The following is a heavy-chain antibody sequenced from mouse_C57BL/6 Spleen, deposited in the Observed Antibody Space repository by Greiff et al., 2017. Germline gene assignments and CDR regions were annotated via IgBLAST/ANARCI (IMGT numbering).Heavy chain of an antibody. V-gene: IGHV1-55*01. J-gene: IGHJ2*01. CDR2: IYPGSGST. CDR1: GYTFTSYW. CDR3: ARATTVVDYFDY. Sequence: QVQLKQPGAELVKPGASVKMSCKASGYTFTSYWITWVKQRPGQGLEWIGDIYPGSGSTNYNERFKSKATLTVDTSSSTAYMQLSSLTSEDSAVYYCARATTVVDYFDYWGQGTTLTVSS. D-gene: IGHD1-1*01.